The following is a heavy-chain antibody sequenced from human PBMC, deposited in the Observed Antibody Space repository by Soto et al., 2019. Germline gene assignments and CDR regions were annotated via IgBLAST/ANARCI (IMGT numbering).Heavy chain of an antibody. V-gene: IGHV3-23*01. CDR1: GFTFSSYA. Sequence: GGSLRLSCAASGFTFSSYAMSWVRQAPGKGLEWVSAISGSGGSTYYADSVKGRFTISRDNSKNTLYLQMNSLRAEDTAVYYCAKGLGWLLLRGDAFDIWGQGTMVTVSS. CDR2: ISGSGGST. D-gene: IGHD1-26*01. CDR3: AKGLGWLLLRGDAFDI. J-gene: IGHJ3*02.